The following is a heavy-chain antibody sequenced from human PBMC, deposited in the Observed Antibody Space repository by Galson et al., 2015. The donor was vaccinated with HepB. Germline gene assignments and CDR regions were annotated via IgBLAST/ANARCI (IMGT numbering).Heavy chain of an antibody. CDR3: ASMIRGPYYYGVDV. Sequence: SETLSLTCAVYGGSFSGYYWSWIRQPPGKGLEWIGEIDHSGITNYNPSLKRRVNISIDTSKNQFSLKLSSVTAADTAMYFCASMIRGPYYYGVDVWGQGTTVTVSS. CDR2: IDHSGIT. V-gene: IGHV4-34*01. CDR1: GGSFSGYY. D-gene: IGHD3-10*01. J-gene: IGHJ6*02.